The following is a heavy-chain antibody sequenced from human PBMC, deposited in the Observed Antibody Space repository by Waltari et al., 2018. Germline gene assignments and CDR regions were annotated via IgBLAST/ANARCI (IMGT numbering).Heavy chain of an antibody. CDR3: ATGGWGFYLGY. D-gene: IGHD7-27*01. CDR1: GLSFSCYN. CDR2: ISSDSSYM. J-gene: IGHJ4*02. V-gene: IGHV3-21*02. Sequence: EVQLLESGGGLVRPGGSRRLSCAAPGLSFSCYNLNWVRQPPGKGLEWVSSISSDSSYMHYADSVKGRFTISRDNAKNSLYLQLNSLRAEDTAVYYCATGGWGFYLGYWGQGTLVTVSS.